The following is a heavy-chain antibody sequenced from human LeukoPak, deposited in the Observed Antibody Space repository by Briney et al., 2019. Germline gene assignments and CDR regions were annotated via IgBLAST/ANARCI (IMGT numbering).Heavy chain of an antibody. Sequence: GGSLTLSCAASVFTFSNYVMHWVRQAPAKGRAWVAVISNDGSNKYYADSVKGRFTISRDNSKNTLYLQMNSLRAEDTAVYFCARARIGSQYFDWFDPWGQGTLVTVSS. V-gene: IGHV3-30-3*01. D-gene: IGHD3-9*01. CDR2: ISNDGSNK. CDR1: VFTFSNYV. J-gene: IGHJ5*02. CDR3: ARARIGSQYFDWFDP.